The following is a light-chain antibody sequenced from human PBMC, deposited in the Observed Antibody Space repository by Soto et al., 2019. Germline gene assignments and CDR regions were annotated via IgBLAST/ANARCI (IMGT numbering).Light chain of an antibody. V-gene: IGKV3-15*01. J-gene: IGKJ1*01. Sequence: EIVMTQSPATLYVSTGERATLSCRASQSVSSNLAWYHQNPGQAPRLLIYGASTRATGIPARFSGSGSGTEVTLTISSLQSEDFAVYYCQQYNNWPRTFGQGTKVEIK. CDR3: QQYNNWPRT. CDR2: GAS. CDR1: QSVSSN.